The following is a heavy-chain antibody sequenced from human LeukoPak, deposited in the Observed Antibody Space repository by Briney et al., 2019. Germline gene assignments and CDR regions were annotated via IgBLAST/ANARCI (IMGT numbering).Heavy chain of an antibody. CDR3: AGGPGIPFY. CDR1: GGSFSGYY. CDR2: IYTSGDI. V-gene: IGHV4-59*10. D-gene: IGHD1-14*01. Sequence: SETLSLTCAVYGGSFSGYYWSWIRQPAGKGLEWIGRIYTSGDINYNPSLQSRVTMSIDTSKSQFSLNLSSVTAADTSVYYCAGGPGIPFYWGQGTLVTVSS. J-gene: IGHJ4*02.